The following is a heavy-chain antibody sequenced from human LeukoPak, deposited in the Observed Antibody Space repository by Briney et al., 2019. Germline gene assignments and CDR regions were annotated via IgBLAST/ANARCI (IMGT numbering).Heavy chain of an antibody. CDR3: ASGYFSGWYIPYY. CDR2: IKEDGSEK. CDR1: GFTFSTSW. V-gene: IGHV3-7*01. Sequence: PGGSLRLSCAASGFTFSTSWMIWVRQAPGKRLEWVANIKEDGSEKYYVDSVKGRFTISRDNAKNSLYLQMNSLRAEDTAVYYCASGYFSGWYIPYYWGQGTLVTVSS. J-gene: IGHJ4*02. D-gene: IGHD6-19*01.